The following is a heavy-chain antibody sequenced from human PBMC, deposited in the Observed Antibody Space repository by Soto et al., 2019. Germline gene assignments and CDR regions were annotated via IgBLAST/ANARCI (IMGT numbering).Heavy chain of an antibody. Sequence: QVQLVESGGGVVQPGRSLRLSCAASGFTFSSYGMHWVRQAPGKGLEWVAVIWYDGSNKYYADPVKGGFTISRDNSKNTLYLQMNSLRAEDTAVYYCASYCSGGSCYASYYYGMDVWGQGTTVTVSS. CDR2: IWYDGSNK. CDR3: ASYCSGGSCYASYYYGMDV. CDR1: GFTFSSYG. V-gene: IGHV3-33*01. D-gene: IGHD2-15*01. J-gene: IGHJ6*02.